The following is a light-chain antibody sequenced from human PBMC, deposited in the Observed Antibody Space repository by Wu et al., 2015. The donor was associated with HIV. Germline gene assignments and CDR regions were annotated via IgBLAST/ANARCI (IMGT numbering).Light chain of an antibody. V-gene: IGKV3D-20*02. Sequence: EIVLTQSPATLPLSPGERATLSCRASQSISANYVAWYQLKSGQAPRLLIFGVSNRAAGVPPRFSGSGSGTDFTLTISRLEPEDFAVYYCQQRSSWPPTFGQGTKVEIK. J-gene: IGKJ1*01. CDR1: QSISANY. CDR2: GVS. CDR3: QQRSSWPPT.